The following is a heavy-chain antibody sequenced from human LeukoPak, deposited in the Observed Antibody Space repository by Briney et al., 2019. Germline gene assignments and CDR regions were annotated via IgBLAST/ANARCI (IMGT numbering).Heavy chain of an antibody. D-gene: IGHD6-13*01. CDR3: AASRVRFSIAAAGTEAY. V-gene: IGHV4-59*12. Sequence: SETLSLTCTVSGGSISSYYWTWIRQPPGKGLEWIGYIYYSGSTNYNPSLKSRVTMSVDTSKNQFSLKLSSVTAADTAVYYCAASRVRFSIAAAGTEAYWGQGTLVTVSS. CDR1: GGSISSYY. CDR2: IYYSGST. J-gene: IGHJ4*02.